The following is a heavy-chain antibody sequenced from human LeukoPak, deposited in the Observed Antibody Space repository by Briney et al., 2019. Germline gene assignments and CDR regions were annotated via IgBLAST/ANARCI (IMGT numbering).Heavy chain of an antibody. CDR1: GFTFSNYA. CDR3: AKALYSSSFDFDY. J-gene: IGHJ4*02. V-gene: IGHV3-23*01. D-gene: IGHD6-6*01. CDR2: ISGTSGRT. Sequence: GGSLRLSCAASGFTFSNYAMDWVRQAPGKGLEWVSAISGTSGRTYYADSVKGRFTISRDNSKNTLYLQMNGLRAEDTAVYYCAKALYSSSFDFDYWGQGTLVTVSS.